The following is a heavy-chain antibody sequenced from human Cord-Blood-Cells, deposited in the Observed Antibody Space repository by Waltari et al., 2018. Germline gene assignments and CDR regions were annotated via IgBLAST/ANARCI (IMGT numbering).Heavy chain of an antibody. V-gene: IGHV4-39*01. Sequence: QLQLQESGPGLVKPSETLSLTCTVSGGSISSSSYYWGWIRQPPGKGLEWIGSIYYSGSTYYNPSLKSRVTISVDTSKNQFSLKLSSVTAADTAVYYCARVVRGVILYWYFDLWGRGTLVTVSS. CDR2: IYYSGST. CDR3: ARVVRGVILYWYFDL. J-gene: IGHJ2*01. CDR1: GGSISSSSYY. D-gene: IGHD3-10*01.